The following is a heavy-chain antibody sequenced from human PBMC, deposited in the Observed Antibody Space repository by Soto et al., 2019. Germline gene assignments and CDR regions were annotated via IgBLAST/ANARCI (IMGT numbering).Heavy chain of an antibody. CDR3: ARVYKYCSSTSCYVFPLDT. CDR2: INPSGGST. D-gene: IGHD2-2*01. V-gene: IGHV1-46*01. Sequence: ASVKVSCRASGYTFTSCYMHWVRQAPGQGLEWMGIINPSGGSTSYAQKFQGRVTMTRDTSTSTVYMELSSLRSEDTAVYYCARVYKYCSSTSCYVFPLDTWGQGTLVTVSS. J-gene: IGHJ5*02. CDR1: GYTFTSCY.